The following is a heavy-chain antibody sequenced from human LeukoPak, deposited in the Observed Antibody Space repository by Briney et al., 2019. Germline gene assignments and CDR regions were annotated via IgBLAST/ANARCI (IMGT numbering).Heavy chain of an antibody. V-gene: IGHV3-33*03. CDR1: GFTFTSNG. J-gene: IGHJ4*02. Sequence: PGGSLRLSCASSGFTFTSNGMHWVRQAPGKGLEWVAVIWYDGTSKYYADSVKGRFTISRDNSKNTLFLQMNSLKVEDTAVYYCANSPRGDYPRYWGQGTLVTVSS. D-gene: IGHD2-21*01. CDR3: ANSPRGDYPRY. CDR2: IWYDGTSK.